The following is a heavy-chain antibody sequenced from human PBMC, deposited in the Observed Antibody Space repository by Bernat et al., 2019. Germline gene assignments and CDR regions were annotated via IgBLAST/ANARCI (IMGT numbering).Heavy chain of an antibody. Sequence: QVQLQQWGAGLLKPSETLSLTCTVSGGSISSYYWSWIRQPPGKGLEWIGYIYYSGSTNYNPSLKSRVTISVDTSKNQFSLKLSSVTAADTAVYYCARDHWHYYGSGLSLDVWGQGTTVTVSS. V-gene: IGHV4-59*01. D-gene: IGHD3-10*01. CDR2: IYYSGST. J-gene: IGHJ6*02. CDR3: ARDHWHYYGSGLSLDV. CDR1: GGSISSYY.